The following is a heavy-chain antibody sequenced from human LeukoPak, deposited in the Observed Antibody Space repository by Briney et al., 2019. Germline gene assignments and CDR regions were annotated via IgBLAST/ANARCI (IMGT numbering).Heavy chain of an antibody. V-gene: IGHV1-8*03. Sequence: ASVKVSCKASGYTFTSYDINWVRQATGQGLEWMGWMNPNSGNTGYAQKFQGRVTITRNTSISTAYMELSSLRSEDTAVYYCAREGKGITMVRGVISYYYYMDVWGKGTTVTVSS. J-gene: IGHJ6*03. CDR2: MNPNSGNT. D-gene: IGHD3-10*01. CDR3: AREGKGITMVRGVISYYYYMDV. CDR1: GYTFTSYD.